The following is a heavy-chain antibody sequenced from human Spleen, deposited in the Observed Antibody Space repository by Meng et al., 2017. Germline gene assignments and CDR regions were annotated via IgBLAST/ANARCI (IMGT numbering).Heavy chain of an antibody. J-gene: IGHJ4*02. CDR2: IKSGGDET. V-gene: IGHV3-23*01. D-gene: IGHD3-22*01. Sequence: GESLKISCAASGFTFSAYAMSWVRQTPGKGLEWVSSIKSGGDETYFAESVRGRFTISRDNSKNTVYLQMNSLRTEDTAVYYCAKTGCRSSGYYCLRGWGQGTLVTVSS. CDR3: AKTGCRSSGYYCLRG. CDR1: GFTFSAYA.